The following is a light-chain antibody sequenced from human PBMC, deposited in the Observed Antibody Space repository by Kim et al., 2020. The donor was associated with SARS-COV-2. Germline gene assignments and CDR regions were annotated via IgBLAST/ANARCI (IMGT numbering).Light chain of an antibody. CDR2: GAS. CDR1: QSVSSSY. J-gene: IGKJ4*01. CDR3: QQDYNLPPLT. V-gene: IGKV3D-7*01. Sequence: PGEQVTLSCRAGQSVSSSYLTWYQQKPGQAPRLLIYGASTRATGIPARFSGSGSGTDFTLTISSLQPEDFAVYYCQQDYNLPPLTFGGGTKVDIK.